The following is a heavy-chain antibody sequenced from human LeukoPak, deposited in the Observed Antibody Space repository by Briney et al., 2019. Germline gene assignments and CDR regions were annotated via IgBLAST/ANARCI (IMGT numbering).Heavy chain of an antibody. CDR3: ARDRDYSNTERGFDY. CDR1: VYTFTDYY. CDR2: INPNSGET. Sequence: ASVKVSFMTSVYTFTDYYIHWLRQAPGQGGGGMGWINPNSGETNSAQKFQGRVTMTGDTSISTAYMELRRVTSDDTAVYYCARDRDYSNTERGFDYWGQGTLVTVSS. J-gene: IGHJ4*02. D-gene: IGHD4-11*01. V-gene: IGHV1-2*02.